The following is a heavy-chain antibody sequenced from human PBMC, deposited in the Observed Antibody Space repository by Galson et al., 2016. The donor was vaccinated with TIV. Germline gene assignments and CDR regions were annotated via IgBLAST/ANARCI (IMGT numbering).Heavy chain of an antibody. CDR3: ARAPPLYYSSWLMDH. V-gene: IGHV1-18*01. CDR2: ISAYNGDT. D-gene: IGHD6-13*01. Sequence: SVKVSCKASGYTFTSFGLSWVRQAPGQGLEWMGWISAYNGDTYFAQNLQDRVTMTTDTSTSTAYMELRSLRSDDTAVYYCARAPPLYYSSWLMDHWGQGTLVTVSS. J-gene: IGHJ4*02. CDR1: GYTFTSFG.